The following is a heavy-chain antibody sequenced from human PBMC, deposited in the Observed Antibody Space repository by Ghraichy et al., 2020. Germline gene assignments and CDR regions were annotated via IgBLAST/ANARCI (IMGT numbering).Heavy chain of an antibody. Sequence: SETLSLTCTVSGGSISSYYWSWIRQPPGKGLEWIGYIYTSGSTNYNPSLKSRVTISVDTSKNQFSLKLSSVTAADTAVYYCARARYSGSYPNCYFDLWGRGTLVTVSS. CDR2: IYTSGST. CDR3: ARARYSGSYPNCYFDL. CDR1: GGSISSYY. D-gene: IGHD1-26*01. J-gene: IGHJ2*01. V-gene: IGHV4-4*09.